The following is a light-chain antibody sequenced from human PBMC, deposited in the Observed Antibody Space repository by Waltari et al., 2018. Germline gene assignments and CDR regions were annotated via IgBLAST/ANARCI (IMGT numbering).Light chain of an antibody. CDR3: CSYAGSTTFLYV. J-gene: IGLJ1*01. V-gene: IGLV2-23*01. CDR2: EGT. Sequence: QSALTQPASVSGSPGQSITISCTGSSNDLGTYNLVSWYQQHPGKAPKLMIYEGTERPTGVSTRFSGSKSVNTASLTISGLQAEDEADYYCCSYAGSTTFLYVFGTGTKVTVL. CDR1: SNDLGTYNL.